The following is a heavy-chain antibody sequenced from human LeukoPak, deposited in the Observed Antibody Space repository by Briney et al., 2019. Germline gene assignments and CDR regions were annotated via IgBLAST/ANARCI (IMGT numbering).Heavy chain of an antibody. V-gene: IGHV4-39*01. CDR2: IYYSGST. J-gene: IGHJ4*02. CDR1: GGSLSRSSYY. CDR3: ARIIVGALDY. Sequence: SETLSLTCTVSGGSLSRSSYYWGWIRQPPGKGLEWIGSIYYSGSTYYNPSLKSRVTISVDTSKNQFSLKLSSVAAADTAVYYCARIIVGALDYWGQGTLVTVSS. D-gene: IGHD1-26*01.